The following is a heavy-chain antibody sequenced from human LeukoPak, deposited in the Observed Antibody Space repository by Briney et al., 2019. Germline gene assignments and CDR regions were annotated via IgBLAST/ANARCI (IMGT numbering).Heavy chain of an antibody. D-gene: IGHD3-3*01. CDR3: ASYRFLEWSDFDY. CDR1: GFTFSSYS. Sequence: PGGSLRLSCAASGFTFSSYSMNWVRQAPGKGLEWVSSISSSSSYIYYADSVKGRFTISRDNAKNSLYLQMNSLRAEDTAVYYCASYRFLEWSDFDYWGQGTLVTVSS. J-gene: IGHJ4*02. CDR2: ISSSSSYI. V-gene: IGHV3-21*01.